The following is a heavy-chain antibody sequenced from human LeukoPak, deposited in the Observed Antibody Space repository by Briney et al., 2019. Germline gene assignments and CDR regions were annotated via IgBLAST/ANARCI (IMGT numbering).Heavy chain of an antibody. Sequence: GASVKVSCKASGGTFSSYAISWVRQAPGQGLEWMGGIIPIFGTANYAQKFQGRVTITADESTSTAYMELSSLRSEDTAVYYCARGLCSYVPNFDYWGQGTLVTVSS. V-gene: IGHV1-69*13. D-gene: IGHD3-10*02. CDR3: ARGLCSYVPNFDY. CDR2: IIPIFGTA. J-gene: IGHJ4*02. CDR1: GGTFSSYA.